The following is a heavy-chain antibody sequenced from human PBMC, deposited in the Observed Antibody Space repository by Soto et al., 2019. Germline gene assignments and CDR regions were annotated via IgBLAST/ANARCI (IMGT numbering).Heavy chain of an antibody. CDR3: ARVPYCSSSGCYSWFDP. CDR1: GFTFSSYS. Sequence: GGSLRLSCAASGFTFSSYSMNWVRQAPGKGLEWVSSISSSSSYIYYADSVKGRFTISRDNAKNSLYLQMNSLRAEDTAGYYCARVPYCSSSGCYSWFDPWGQGTLVTVSS. J-gene: IGHJ5*02. CDR2: ISSSSSYI. V-gene: IGHV3-21*01. D-gene: IGHD2-2*01.